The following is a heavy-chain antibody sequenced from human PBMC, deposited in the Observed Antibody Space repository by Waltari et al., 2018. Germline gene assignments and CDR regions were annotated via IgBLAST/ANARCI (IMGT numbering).Heavy chain of an antibody. CDR1: GGSISSYY. D-gene: IGHD6-13*01. V-gene: IGHV4-59*01. CDR2: IYYSGST. J-gene: IGHJ4*02. CDR3: ASYLCNRQLVRMGPCGDFDY. Sequence: QVQLQESGPGLVKPSETLSLTCTVSGGSISSYYWSWIRQPPGKGLAWIGYIYYSGSTNYNPSLKSRVTIAVDTSKNQFSLKLSSVTAADTAVYYCASYLCNRQLVRMGPCGDFDYWGQGTLVTVSS.